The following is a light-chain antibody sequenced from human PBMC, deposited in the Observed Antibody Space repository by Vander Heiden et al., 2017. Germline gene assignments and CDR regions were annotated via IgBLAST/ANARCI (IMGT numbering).Light chain of an antibody. J-gene: IGKJ2*01. CDR1: QSISSY. CDR3: QQSYNTPRT. CDR2: AAS. V-gene: IGKV1-39*01. Sequence: IQMTQSPSSLSASVGDRVTITCRASQSISSYLNWYQQKPGKAPNLLIYAASRLQTGVPPRFSGSGSGTDFTLTISSLQPEDFATYYCQQSYNTPRTFGQGTKLEIK.